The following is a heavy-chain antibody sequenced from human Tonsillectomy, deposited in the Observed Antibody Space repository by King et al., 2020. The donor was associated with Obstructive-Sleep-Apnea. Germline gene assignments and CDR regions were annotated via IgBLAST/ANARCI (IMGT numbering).Heavy chain of an antibody. CDR1: VGSITSSNW. CDR3: ARSKLGADEVDP. V-gene: IGHV4-4*02. Sequence: QLQESGPGLVKPSGTLSLTCVVSVGSITSSNWWCWVRQPPGKGREWVGEIYNSGSTNYNPSLKSRVTMSVDKSKNQFSLKRSCVTAADTAVSYCARSKLGADEVDPWGQGTLVTVSS. J-gene: IGHJ5*02. CDR2: IYNSGST. D-gene: IGHD3-16*01.